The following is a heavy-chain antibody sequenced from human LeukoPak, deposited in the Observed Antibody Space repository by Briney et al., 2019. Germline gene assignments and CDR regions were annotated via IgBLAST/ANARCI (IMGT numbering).Heavy chain of an antibody. Sequence: SETLSLTCNVSGGSISSSSYYWGWIRQPPGKGLEWIGSIYYSGSAYYNPSLKSRVTISIDPSKHQFSLKLSSVTAADTAVYYCARGPRYCSSTSCRIYNYYYMDVWGKGTTVTVPS. D-gene: IGHD2-2*01. CDR2: IYYSGSA. V-gene: IGHV4-39*07. CDR1: GGSISSSSYY. CDR3: ARGPRYCSSTSCRIYNYYYMDV. J-gene: IGHJ6*03.